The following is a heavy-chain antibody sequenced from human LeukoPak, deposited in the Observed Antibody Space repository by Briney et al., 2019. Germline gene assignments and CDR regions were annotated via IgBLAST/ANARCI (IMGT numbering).Heavy chain of an antibody. CDR1: GGSISSYY. Sequence: SETLSLTCTVSGGSISSYYWSWIRQPAGKGLEWIGRIYTSGSTNYNPSLKSRVTMSVDTSKNQFSLQLSSVTAADTAVYYCARESSSSWYVFLDYWGQGTLVTVSS. J-gene: IGHJ4*02. CDR3: ARESSSSWYVFLDY. V-gene: IGHV4-4*07. CDR2: IYTSGST. D-gene: IGHD6-13*01.